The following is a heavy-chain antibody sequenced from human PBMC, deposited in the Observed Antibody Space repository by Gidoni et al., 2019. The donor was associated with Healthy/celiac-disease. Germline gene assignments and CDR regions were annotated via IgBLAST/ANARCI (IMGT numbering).Heavy chain of an antibody. V-gene: IGHV3-21*01. D-gene: IGHD3-16*01. Sequence: EVQLVESGGGLVRPGGSLRLSCAASGFTFSSYSMNWVRQAPGKGLEWVSAISRSSSYIYDADSVKGRFTISRENAKKSLYLQMNSLRAEDTAVYYCARDVGARGFDYWGQGTLVTVSS. J-gene: IGHJ4*02. CDR3: ARDVGARGFDY. CDR1: GFTFSSYS. CDR2: ISRSSSYI.